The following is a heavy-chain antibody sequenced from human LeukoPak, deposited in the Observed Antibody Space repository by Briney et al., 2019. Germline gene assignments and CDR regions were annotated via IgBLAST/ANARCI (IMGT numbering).Heavy chain of an antibody. V-gene: IGHV4-61*02. D-gene: IGHD6-19*01. Sequence: PSQTLSLTCTVSNVSISSGSHYWNWIRQPAGKGLEWIGRIYAGGRSNYNPSPRSRVTISVDTSKNQFSLRLSSVTATDTGVYYCASDHSGWLGLGYWGQGTLVSVSS. CDR3: ASDHSGWLGLGY. CDR1: NVSISSGSHY. J-gene: IGHJ4*02. CDR2: IYAGGRS.